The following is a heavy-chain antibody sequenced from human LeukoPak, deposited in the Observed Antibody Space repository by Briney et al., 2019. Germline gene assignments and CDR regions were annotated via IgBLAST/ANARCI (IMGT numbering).Heavy chain of an antibody. CDR2: IYYSGST. D-gene: IGHD3-9*01. J-gene: IGHJ3*02. CDR3: AREGYRPGWLLTGGAFNI. Sequence: SETLSLTCTVSGGSISSYYWSWIRQPPGKGLEWIGYIYYSGSTNYNPSLKSRVTISVDTSKNQFSLKLSSVTAADTAVYYCAREGYRPGWLLTGGAFNIWGQGTMVTVSS. V-gene: IGHV4-59*12. CDR1: GGSISSYY.